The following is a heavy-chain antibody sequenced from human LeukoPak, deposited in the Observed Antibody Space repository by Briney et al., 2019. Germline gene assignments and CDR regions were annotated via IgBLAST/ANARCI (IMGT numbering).Heavy chain of an antibody. J-gene: IGHJ4*02. CDR2: ISYDGSNK. CDR3: ALLGTPDYFDY. D-gene: IGHD3-16*01. CDR1: GFTFSSYG. V-gene: IGHV3-30*03. Sequence: PGGSLRLSCAASGFTFSSYGMHWVRQAPGKGLEWVAVISYDGSNKYYADSVKGRFTISRDNSKNTLYLQMNSLRAEDTAVYYRALLGTPDYFDYWGQGTLVTVSS.